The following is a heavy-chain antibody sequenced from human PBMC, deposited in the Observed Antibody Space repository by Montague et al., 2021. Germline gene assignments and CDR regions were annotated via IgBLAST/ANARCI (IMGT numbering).Heavy chain of an antibody. V-gene: IGHV4-59*01. J-gene: IGHJ3*01. CDR2: IYSSGNT. CDR3: AREWSGFDF. D-gene: IGHD1-26*01. Sequence: SETLSLTCTVSGDSMNTYKWSWIRQPPGKGLEWIGYIYSSGNTNYNPSLKSRVTISVDTSRNQFSLEVSSVTAADTAMYYCAREWSGFDFWGRGTMVTVSS. CDR1: GDSMNTYK.